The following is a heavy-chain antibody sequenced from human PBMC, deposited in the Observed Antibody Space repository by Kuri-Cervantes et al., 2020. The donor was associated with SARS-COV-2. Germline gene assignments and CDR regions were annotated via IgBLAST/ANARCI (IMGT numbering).Heavy chain of an antibody. CDR2: ISAYNGNT. CDR3: ARRDLIGVFDY. J-gene: IGHJ4*02. V-gene: IGHV1-18*01. Sequence: ASVKVSCKASGYTFTSYAMHWVRQAPGQRLEWMGWISAYNGNTNYAQKLQGRVTMTTDTSTSTAYMGLRSLRSDDTAVYYCARRDLIGVFDYWGQGTLVTVSS. CDR1: GYTFTSYA. D-gene: IGHD3-22*01.